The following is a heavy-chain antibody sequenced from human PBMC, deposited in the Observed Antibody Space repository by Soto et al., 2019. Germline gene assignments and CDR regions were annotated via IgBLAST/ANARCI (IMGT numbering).Heavy chain of an antibody. Sequence: GGSLRLSCAASGFTFSSYAMSWVRQAPGKGLEWVSANSGSGGSTYYADSVKGRFTIPRDNSKNTLYLQMNSLRAEDTAVYYCATSPGTYYYYGMDVWGQGTTVTVS. CDR1: GFTFSSYA. J-gene: IGHJ6*02. CDR3: ATSPGTYYYYGMDV. V-gene: IGHV3-23*01. CDR2: NSGSGGST. D-gene: IGHD1-1*01.